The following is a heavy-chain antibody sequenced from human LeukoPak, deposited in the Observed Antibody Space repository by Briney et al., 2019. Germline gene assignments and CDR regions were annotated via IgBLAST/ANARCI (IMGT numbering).Heavy chain of an antibody. CDR1: GMSGGTINSYY. CDR3: ARRVSYGRYVDY. Sequence: SETLSLTCSVSGMSGGTINSYYWSWIRQPPGKGLEWIGYIYYSGSTNYNPSLKSRVTISVDTSKNQFSLKLSSVTAADTAVHYCARRVSYGRYVDYWGQGTLVTVSS. V-gene: IGHV4-59*12. CDR2: IYYSGST. D-gene: IGHD1-26*01. J-gene: IGHJ4*02.